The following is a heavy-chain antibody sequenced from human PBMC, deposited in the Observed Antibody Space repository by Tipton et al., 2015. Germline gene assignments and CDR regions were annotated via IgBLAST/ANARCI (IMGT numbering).Heavy chain of an antibody. CDR1: EFILGNYW. J-gene: IGHJ4*02. D-gene: IGHD1-26*01. Sequence: SLRLSCAASEFILGNYWMTWVRQAPGKGLEWVSYISSSSTYTNYADSVKGRFNISRDNAKNSLYLQMNSLRAEDTAVYYCARGGWGLFDYWGQGTLVTASS. CDR3: ARGGWGLFDY. CDR2: ISSSSTYT. V-gene: IGHV3-11*06.